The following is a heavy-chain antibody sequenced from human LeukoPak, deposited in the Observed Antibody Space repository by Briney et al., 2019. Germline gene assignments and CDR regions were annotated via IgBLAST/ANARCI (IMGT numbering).Heavy chain of an antibody. J-gene: IGHJ4*02. D-gene: IGHD3-22*01. V-gene: IGHV4-61*02. Sequence: SETLSLTCTVSGGSISSGSYYWSWIRQPAGKGLEWIGRIYTSGSTNYNPSLKSRVTISVDTSKNQFSLKLSSVTAADTAVYYCARGLKYYYDSSGYYEIDYWGQGTLVTVSS. CDR1: GGSISSGSYY. CDR3: ARGLKYYYDSSGYYEIDY. CDR2: IYTSGST.